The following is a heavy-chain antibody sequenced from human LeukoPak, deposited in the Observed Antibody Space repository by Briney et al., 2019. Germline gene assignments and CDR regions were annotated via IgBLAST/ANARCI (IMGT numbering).Heavy chain of an antibody. D-gene: IGHD1-20*01. J-gene: IGHJ4*02. CDR1: GYTLTELS. CDR2: FDPEDGET. Sequence: GASVKVSCKVSGYTLTELSMHWVRQAPGKGLEWMGGFDPEDGETIYAQKFQGRVTMTEDTSTDTAYMELSSLRSEDTAVYYCATDTGITGTGDFDYWGQGTLVTVSS. CDR3: ATDTGITGTGDFDY. V-gene: IGHV1-24*01.